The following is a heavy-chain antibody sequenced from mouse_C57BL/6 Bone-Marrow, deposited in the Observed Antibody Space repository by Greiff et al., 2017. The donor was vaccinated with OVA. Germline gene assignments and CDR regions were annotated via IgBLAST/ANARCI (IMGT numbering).Heavy chain of an antibody. CDR1: GYTFTDYN. Sequence: EVQLQESGPELVKPGASVKIPCKASGYTFTDYNMDWVKQSHGKSLEWIGDINPNNGGTIYNQKFKGKATLTVDKSSSTAYMELRSLTSEDTAVYYCARPVVARGFAYWGQGTLVTVSA. CDR3: ARPVVARGFAY. V-gene: IGHV1-18*01. J-gene: IGHJ3*01. CDR2: INPNNGGT. D-gene: IGHD1-1*01.